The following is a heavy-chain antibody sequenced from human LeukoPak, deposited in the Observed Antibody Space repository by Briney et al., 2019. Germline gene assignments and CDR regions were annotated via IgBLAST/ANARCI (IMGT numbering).Heavy chain of an antibody. CDR3: ARHGSGWSFDY. Sequence: SETLSLTCTVSGDSISGYYWSWIRQLPGKGLEWIGYISYSGSTNYNPSLKSRVYISVDTSKNQFSLNLNSVTAADTAVYYCARHGSGWSFDYWGQGTLVTVSS. CDR1: GDSISGYY. J-gene: IGHJ4*02. CDR2: ISYSGST. V-gene: IGHV4-59*08. D-gene: IGHD6-19*01.